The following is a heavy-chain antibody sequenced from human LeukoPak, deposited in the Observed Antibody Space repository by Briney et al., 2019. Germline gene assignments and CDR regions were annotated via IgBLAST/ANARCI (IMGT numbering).Heavy chain of an antibody. Sequence: PGGSLRLSCVGSGFTFSNYSFNWVRQAPGKGLEWVSAISGSGQSTYYADSVRGRFTISRDNSKNTLYLQMNSLRAEDTALYYCVTSWELPTYYFDYWGQGALVTVSS. D-gene: IGHD3-10*01. J-gene: IGHJ4*02. CDR2: ISGSGQST. V-gene: IGHV3-23*01. CDR1: GFTFSNYS. CDR3: VTSWELPTYYFDY.